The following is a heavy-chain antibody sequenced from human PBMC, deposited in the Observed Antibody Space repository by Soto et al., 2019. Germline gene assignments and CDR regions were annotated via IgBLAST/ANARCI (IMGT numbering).Heavy chain of an antibody. CDR2: IYHAGSP. CDR3: ARGSSFRGDFDI. D-gene: IGHD2-21*01. J-gene: IGHJ3*02. Sequence: PSETLSLTCGVSGGSVFSSSWWTLLRQSPGKGLEWIGEIYHAGSPNYNPSFQSRVIISLDKSKNNFSLGLTSVTAADAAIYYCARGSSFRGDFDIWGQGTTVTVSS. V-gene: IGHV4-4*02. CDR1: GGSVFSSSW.